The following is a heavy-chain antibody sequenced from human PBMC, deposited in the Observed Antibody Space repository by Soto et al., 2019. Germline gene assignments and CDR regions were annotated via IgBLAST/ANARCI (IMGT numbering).Heavy chain of an antibody. Sequence: PGGSLRLSCAASGFSFVNYAMNWVRQAPGKGLEWVSGLSGSGTSTYYVDSVKGRFTISRDSSRDTLFLQMNSLTADDTAVYYCAKATTNGGWFNPFDSWGQGALVTVSS. V-gene: IGHV3-23*01. J-gene: IGHJ4*02. CDR2: LSGSGTST. CDR3: AKATTNGGWFNPFDS. CDR1: GFSFVNYA. D-gene: IGHD6-19*01.